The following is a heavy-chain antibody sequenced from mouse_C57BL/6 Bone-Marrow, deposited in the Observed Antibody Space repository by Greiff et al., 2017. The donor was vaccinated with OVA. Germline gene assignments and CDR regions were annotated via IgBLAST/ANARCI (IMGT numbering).Heavy chain of an antibody. D-gene: IGHD2-5*01. CDR3: ARRYSNYDWYFDV. Sequence: VQLQQSGPGLVQPSQSLSITCTVSGFSLTSYGVHWVRQSPGKGLEWLGVIWSGGSTDYNAAFISRLSISKYNSESQVFFKMNSLQAEDTAIYDWARRYSNYDWYFDVWGTGTTVTVSS. CDR2: IWSGGST. CDR1: GFSLTSYG. J-gene: IGHJ1*03. V-gene: IGHV2-2*01.